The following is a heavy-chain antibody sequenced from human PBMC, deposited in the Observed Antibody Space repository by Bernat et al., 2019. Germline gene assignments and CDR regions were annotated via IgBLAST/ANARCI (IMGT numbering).Heavy chain of an antibody. J-gene: IGHJ3*02. CDR1: GFTFDDYG. CDR3: SRGGEYCSSTNCHFDI. D-gene: IGHD2-2*01. CDR2: INWNGGRT. V-gene: IGHV3-20*04. Sequence: EVQLVESVGGVVRPGGSLRLSCAASGFTFDDYGMSWVRQAPGKGLEWVSGINWNGGRTGNADSVKGRFTISRDNAKNSLYLQMNSLRAEDTALYYCSRGGEYCSSTNCHFDIWGQGTMVTVSS.